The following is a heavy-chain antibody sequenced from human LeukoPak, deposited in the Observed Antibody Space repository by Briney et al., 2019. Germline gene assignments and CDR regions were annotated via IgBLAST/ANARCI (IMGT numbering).Heavy chain of an antibody. CDR2: IYYTGST. V-gene: IGHV4-61*01. D-gene: IGHD2-15*01. CDR3: ARGYGGQYVDY. Sequence: SETLSLTCVVSSDSVSSGFYYWSWPREPPGKTLEWIGYIYYTGSTNYNPSLKSRVAMSLDTSKNQFSLNVRSVTAADTAIYYCARGYGGQYVDYWGQGILVPVSS. CDR1: SDSVSSGFYY. J-gene: IGHJ4*02.